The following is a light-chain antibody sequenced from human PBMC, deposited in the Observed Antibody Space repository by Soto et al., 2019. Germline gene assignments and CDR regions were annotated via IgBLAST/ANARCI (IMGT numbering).Light chain of an antibody. CDR3: QSYDSSLSVVV. CDR2: GDT. J-gene: IGLJ2*01. V-gene: IGLV1-40*01. CDR1: SSNIGAGYD. Sequence: QSVLTQPPSVYGAPGQRVIISCTGSSSNIGAGYDVKWYQQLPGTAPKLLIYGDTNRPSGVPDRFSGSKSGTSASLAITGLQTEDEADYYCQSYDSSLSVVVFGGGTKLTVL.